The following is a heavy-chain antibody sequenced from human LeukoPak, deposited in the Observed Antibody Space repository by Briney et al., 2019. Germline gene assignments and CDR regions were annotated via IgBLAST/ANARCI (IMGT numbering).Heavy chain of an antibody. CDR2: IYYSGST. J-gene: IGHJ4*02. D-gene: IGHD3-9*01. CDR3: ARVRAGYYYDILTGYPEAFDY. V-gene: IGHV4-59*01. Sequence: SETLSLTCTVSGGSISSYYWSWIRQPPGKGLEWIGYIYYSGSTNYNPSLKSRVTISVDTSKNQFSLKLSSVTAADTAVYYCARVRAGYYYDILTGYPEAFDYWGQGTLVTVSS. CDR1: GGSISSYY.